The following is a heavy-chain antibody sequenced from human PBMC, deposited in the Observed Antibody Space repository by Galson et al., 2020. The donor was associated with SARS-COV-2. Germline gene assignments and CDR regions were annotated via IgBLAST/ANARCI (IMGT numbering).Heavy chain of an antibody. D-gene: IGHD3-10*01. V-gene: IGHV3-23*01. CDR1: GLTFSSYA. J-gene: IGHJ3*02. Sequence: GRSLRLSCAASGLTFSSYAMSWVRQAPGKGLEWVSAISGSGGSTYYADSVKGRLTISRDKSKNTLYLQMNSLRAEYSAVYYRAKDYDGSGIYFDSFDIWGQGTMVTVSS. CDR3: AKDYDGSGIYFDSFDI. CDR2: ISGSGGST.